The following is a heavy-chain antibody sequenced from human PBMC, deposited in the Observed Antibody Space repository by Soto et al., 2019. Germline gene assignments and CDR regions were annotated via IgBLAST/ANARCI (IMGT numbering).Heavy chain of an antibody. CDR1: GYTFTTFG. J-gene: IGHJ4*02. Sequence: ASVKVSCKASGYTFTTFGISWVRQAPGQGLEWVGWISANNGNTKYSQKFQGRVSLTTETSASTAYMELRSLRSDDTAVYYCARSATFDIYAIYPVEFWGQGTLVTVSS. CDR3: ARSATFDIYAIYPVEF. D-gene: IGHD3-16*01. V-gene: IGHV1-18*01. CDR2: ISANNGNT.